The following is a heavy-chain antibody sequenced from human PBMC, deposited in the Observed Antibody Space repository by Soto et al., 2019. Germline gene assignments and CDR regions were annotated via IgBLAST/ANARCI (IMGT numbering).Heavy chain of an antibody. CDR1: GGSINSSNW. J-gene: IGHJ4*02. CDR2: IYPSGST. Sequence: QVQLQESGPGLVKPSGTLSLTCAVSGGSINSSNWWSWVRQPPGKGLEWIGEIYPSGSTNYNPSLKSLVTISLDKSKNQFSLNLSSMTAADTAVYYCARGGEVVVPPALDYWGQGTLVTVSS. D-gene: IGHD2-2*01. V-gene: IGHV4-4*02. CDR3: ARGGEVVVPPALDY.